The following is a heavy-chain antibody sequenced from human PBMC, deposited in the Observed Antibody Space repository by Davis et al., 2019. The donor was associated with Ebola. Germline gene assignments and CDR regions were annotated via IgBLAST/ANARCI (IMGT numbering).Heavy chain of an antibody. CDR1: GFTFSSYW. CDR3: ARDALQGYCTNGVCPPRN. V-gene: IGHV3-7*01. J-gene: IGHJ4*02. Sequence: PGGSLRLSCEASGFTFSSYWMSWVRQAPGKGLEWVANIKQDGSEKYYVDSVKGRFTISRDNSKNTLYLQMNSLRAEDTAVYYCARDALQGYCTNGVCPPRNWGQGTLVTVSS. D-gene: IGHD2-8*01. CDR2: IKQDGSEK.